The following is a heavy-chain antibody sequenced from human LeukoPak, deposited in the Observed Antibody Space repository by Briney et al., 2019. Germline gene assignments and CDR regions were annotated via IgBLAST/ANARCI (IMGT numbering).Heavy chain of an antibody. J-gene: IGHJ6*04. CDR1: GFTFSSYW. CDR2: IKQDGSEK. CDR3: ARDRPYYYYYYGMDV. Sequence: GGSLRLSCAASGFTFSSYWMSWVRQAPGKGLEWVANIKQDGSEKYYVDSVKGRFTISRDNAKNSLYLQMNSLRAEDTAVYYCARDRPYYYYYYGMDVWGKGTTVTVSS. V-gene: IGHV3-7*03.